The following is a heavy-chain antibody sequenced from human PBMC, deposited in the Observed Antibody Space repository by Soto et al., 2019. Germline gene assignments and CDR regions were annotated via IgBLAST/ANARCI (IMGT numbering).Heavy chain of an antibody. CDR3: ARRALYLSSGYYYFYY. J-gene: IGHJ4*02. CDR2: LIPFFGTA. Sequence: QVQLVQSGAEVKKPGSSVKVSCKASGGTFSSHGIFWVRQAPGQGLEWMGGLIPFFGTANYAQKFQGRVTITADESTNTAYMELSRLRSDDTAVYYCARRALYLSSGYYYFYYWCQGTLVTVSS. V-gene: IGHV1-69*01. CDR1: GGTFSSHG. D-gene: IGHD6-19*01.